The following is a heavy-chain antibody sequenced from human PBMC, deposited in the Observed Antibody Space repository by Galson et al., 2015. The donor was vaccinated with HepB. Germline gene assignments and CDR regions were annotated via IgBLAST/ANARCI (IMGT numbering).Heavy chain of an antibody. CDR2: ISYDGSNK. V-gene: IGHV3-30-3*01. J-gene: IGHJ4*02. CDR3: ASPDYGDYYRSIFSLDY. CDR1: GFTFSSYA. D-gene: IGHD4-17*01. Sequence: SLRLSCAASGFTFSSYAMHWVRQAPGKGLEWVAVISYDGSNKYYADSVKGRFTISRDNSKNTLYLQMNSLRAEDTAVYYCASPDYGDYYRSIFSLDYWGQGTLVTVSS.